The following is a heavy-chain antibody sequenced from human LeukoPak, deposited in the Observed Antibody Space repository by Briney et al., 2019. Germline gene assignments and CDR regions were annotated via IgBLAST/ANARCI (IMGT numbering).Heavy chain of an antibody. CDR2: IRYDGSNK. Sequence: PGGSLRLSCAASGFTFSSYGMHWVRQAPGKGLEWVAFIRYDGSNKSYAASVKGRFTISRDNSKNTLSRQMNSLRAEDTAVYYCAKDGGDYYYWGQGTLVTVSS. CDR3: AKDGGDYYY. D-gene: IGHD4-17*01. CDR1: GFTFSSYG. J-gene: IGHJ4*02. V-gene: IGHV3-30*02.